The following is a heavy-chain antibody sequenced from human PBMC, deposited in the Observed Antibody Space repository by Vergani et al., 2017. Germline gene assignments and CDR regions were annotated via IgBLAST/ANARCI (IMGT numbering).Heavy chain of an antibody. V-gene: IGHV3-43D*04. CDR1: GFTFDDYA. CDR3: AKDMYRWGYSYGPDY. D-gene: IGHD5-18*01. Sequence: EVQLVESGGVVVQPGGSLRLSCAASGFTFDDYAMHWVRKAPGKGLEWVSLISWDGGSTYYADSVKGRVTISRDNSKNSLYLQMNSLRAEDTALYYCAKDMYRWGYSYGPDYWGQGTLVTVSS. CDR2: ISWDGGST. J-gene: IGHJ4*02.